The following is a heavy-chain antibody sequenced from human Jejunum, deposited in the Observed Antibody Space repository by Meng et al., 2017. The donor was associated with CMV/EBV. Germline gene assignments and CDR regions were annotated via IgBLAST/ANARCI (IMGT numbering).Heavy chain of an antibody. D-gene: IGHD1-1*01. Sequence: VSGDCIRSHDWSWIRRPPGKGLEWMGYVYYSGSATYSPSLKSRVTISVDMSKNQVSLNLRAVTAADTAMYFCARGLGHASNNSHDYWGQGTLVTVSS. CDR1: GDCIRSHD. J-gene: IGHJ4*02. CDR2: VYYSGSA. CDR3: ARGLGHASNNSHDY. V-gene: IGHV4-59*11.